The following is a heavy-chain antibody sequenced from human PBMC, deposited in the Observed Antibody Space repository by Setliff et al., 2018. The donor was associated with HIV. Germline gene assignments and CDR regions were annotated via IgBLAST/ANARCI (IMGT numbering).Heavy chain of an antibody. CDR1: GTSFSDHY. D-gene: IGHD2-21*02. CDR3: VRWYYCVSGACYRADY. CDR2: MNQSGTT. J-gene: IGHJ4*02. Sequence: PSETLSLTCSVYGTSFSDHYWSWVRQTPGKGLEWIGEMNQSGTTNYNPSLKSRVTMSIDTSERQLSLKLTSVTAADTAVYYCVRWYYCVSGACYRADYWGQGTTVTVSS. V-gene: IGHV4-34*01.